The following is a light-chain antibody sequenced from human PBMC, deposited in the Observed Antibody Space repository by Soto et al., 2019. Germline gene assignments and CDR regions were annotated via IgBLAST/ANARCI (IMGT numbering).Light chain of an antibody. V-gene: IGLV1-40*01. CDR1: SSNIGAGYD. CDR2: GNI. J-gene: IGLJ2*01. Sequence: QSVLTQPPSVSGAPGQRVTISCTGSSSNIGAGYDVHWYQQVPGTAPKLLIYGNINRPSGVPDRFSGSKSGTSASLAITGLQADDEADYYCQSYDSSLTVVFGGGTGSPS. CDR3: QSYDSSLTVV.